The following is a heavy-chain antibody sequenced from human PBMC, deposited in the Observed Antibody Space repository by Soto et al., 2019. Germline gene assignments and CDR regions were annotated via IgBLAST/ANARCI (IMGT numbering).Heavy chain of an antibody. CDR1: GGTFSSYA. D-gene: IGHD2-2*01. CDR2: IIPIFGTA. CDR3: ARVPMVVPAAEDPGGYYYYGMDV. Sequence: SVKVSCKASGGTFSSYAISWVRQAPGQGLEWMGGIIPIFGTANYAQKFQGRVTITADESTSTAYMELSSLRSEDTAVYYCARVPMVVPAAEDPGGYYYYGMDVWGQGTTVTVSS. J-gene: IGHJ6*02. V-gene: IGHV1-69*13.